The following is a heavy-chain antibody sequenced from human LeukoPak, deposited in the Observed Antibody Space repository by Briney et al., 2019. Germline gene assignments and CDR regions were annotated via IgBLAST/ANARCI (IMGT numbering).Heavy chain of an antibody. CDR3: ARRNSWYGLDH. Sequence: RPGGSLRLSCAASGFTFDDYAMHWVRHAPGRGLEWVSGISWNSGSIGYADSVKGRFTISRDNAKNSLYLQMNSLSGDDTALYYCARRNSWYGLDHWGPGTLVSVSS. J-gene: IGHJ4*02. CDR2: ISWNSGSI. D-gene: IGHD6-13*01. CDR1: GFTFDDYA. V-gene: IGHV3-9*01.